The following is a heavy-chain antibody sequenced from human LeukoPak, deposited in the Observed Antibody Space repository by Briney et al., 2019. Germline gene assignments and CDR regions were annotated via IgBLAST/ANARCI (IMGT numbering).Heavy chain of an antibody. V-gene: IGHV3-15*01. J-gene: IGHJ4*02. D-gene: IGHD2-21*01. CDR1: GFTFSNAW. CDR2: IKSKTDGGTT. Sequence: GGSLRLSCAASGFTFSNAWMSWVRQAPGKGLEWVGRIKSKTDGGTTDYAAPVKGRFTISRDDSKNTLYLQMNSLKTEDTAVYCCTTANCGGDCYTKSDDYWGQGTLVTVSS. CDR3: TTANCGGDCYTKSDDY.